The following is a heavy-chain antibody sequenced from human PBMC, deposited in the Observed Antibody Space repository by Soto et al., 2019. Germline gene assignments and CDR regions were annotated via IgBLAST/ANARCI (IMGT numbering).Heavy chain of an antibody. Sequence: GGSLRLSCAASGFTFSSYWMHWVRQVPGKGLVWVSRINSDGSSTTYADSVMGRFAISRDNTKNTLYLEMNSLRAEDTAVYYCARVPTGRYAFCLDDHGGQGTLVTVSS. V-gene: IGHV3-74*01. CDR3: ARVPTGRYAFCLDDH. CDR2: INSDGSST. D-gene: IGHD5-12*01. J-gene: IGHJ4*02. CDR1: GFTFSSYW.